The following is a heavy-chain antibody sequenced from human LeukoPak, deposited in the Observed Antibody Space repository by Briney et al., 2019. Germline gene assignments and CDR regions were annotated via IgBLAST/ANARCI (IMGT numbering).Heavy chain of an antibody. CDR2: MYYSGST. CDR3: ASLVTVTTLIPLYYFDY. D-gene: IGHD4-11*01. V-gene: IGHV4-39*01. Sequence: SETLSLTCTVSGGSISSSNYYWGWIRQPPGKGLEWIGTMYYSGSTYYNPSLKSRVTISVDTSKNQFSLKLSSVAAADTAVYFCASLVTVTTLIPLYYFDYWGQGTLVTVSS. CDR1: GGSISSSNYY. J-gene: IGHJ4*02.